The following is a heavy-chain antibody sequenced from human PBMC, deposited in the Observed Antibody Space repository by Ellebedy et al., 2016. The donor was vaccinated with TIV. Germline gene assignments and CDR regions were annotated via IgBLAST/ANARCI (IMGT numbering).Heavy chain of an antibody. J-gene: IGHJ3*02. CDR3: ARGGGVRGVIITARGAFDI. CDR2: IYYSGST. Sequence: MPSETLSLTCTVSGGSISSSSYYWGWIRQPPGKGLEWIGSIYYSGSTYYNPSLKSRVTISVDRSKNQFSLKLSSVTAADTAVYYCARGGGVRGVIITARGAFDIWGQGTMVTVSS. V-gene: IGHV4-39*07. CDR1: GGSISSSSYY. D-gene: IGHD3-10*01.